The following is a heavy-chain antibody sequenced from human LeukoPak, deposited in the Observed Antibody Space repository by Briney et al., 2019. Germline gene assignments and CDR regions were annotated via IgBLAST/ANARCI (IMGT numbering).Heavy chain of an antibody. V-gene: IGHV1-69*04. J-gene: IGHJ4*02. CDR2: IIPILGIA. CDR1: GGTFSSYA. CDR3: ASRGDSSGYIDY. Sequence: SVKVSCKASGGTFSSYAIIWVRQAPGQGLEWMGRIIPILGIANYAQKFQGRVTITADKSTSTAYMELSSLRSEDTAVYYCASRGDSSGYIDYWGQGTLVTVSS. D-gene: IGHD3-22*01.